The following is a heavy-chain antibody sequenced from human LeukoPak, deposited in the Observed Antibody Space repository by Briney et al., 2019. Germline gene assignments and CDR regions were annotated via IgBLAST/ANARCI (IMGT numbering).Heavy chain of an antibody. V-gene: IGHV1-18*04. CDR3: ARVDSLTGYSYGPPDY. CDR1: GYTFTGYY. Sequence: ASVKVSCKASGYTFTGYYIHWVRQAPGQGLEWMGWISAYNGNTNYAQKLQGRVTMTTDTSTSTAYMELRSLRSDDTAVYYCARVDSLTGYSYGPPDYWGQGTLVTVSS. CDR2: ISAYNGNT. D-gene: IGHD5-18*01. J-gene: IGHJ4*02.